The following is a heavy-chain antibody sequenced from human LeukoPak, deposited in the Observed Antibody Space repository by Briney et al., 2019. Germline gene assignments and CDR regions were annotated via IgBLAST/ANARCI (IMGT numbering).Heavy chain of an antibody. V-gene: IGHV1-69*13. Sequence: SVKVSCKASGGTFSSYAISWVRQAPGQGLEWMGGIIPIFGTANYAQKFQGRVTITADESTSTAYMELSSLRSEDTAVYYCARVRIVGTTTDAFDIWGQGTMATVSS. CDR2: IIPIFGTA. J-gene: IGHJ3*02. CDR1: GGTFSSYA. D-gene: IGHD1-26*01. CDR3: ARVRIVGTTTDAFDI.